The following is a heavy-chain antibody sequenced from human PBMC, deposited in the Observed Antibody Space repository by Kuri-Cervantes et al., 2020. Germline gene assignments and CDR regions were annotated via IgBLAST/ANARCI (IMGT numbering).Heavy chain of an antibody. Sequence: ASVKVSCKASGYTFTGYYMHWVRQAPGQGLEWMGWINPNSGGTNYAQKFQGRVTMTRDTSISTAYMELSRLRSDDTAVYYCARLDYYGSGIYVSTFDSWGQGTLVTVSS. J-gene: IGHJ4*02. CDR3: ARLDYYGSGIYVSTFDS. D-gene: IGHD3-10*01. V-gene: IGHV1-2*02. CDR1: GYTFTGYY. CDR2: INPNSGGT.